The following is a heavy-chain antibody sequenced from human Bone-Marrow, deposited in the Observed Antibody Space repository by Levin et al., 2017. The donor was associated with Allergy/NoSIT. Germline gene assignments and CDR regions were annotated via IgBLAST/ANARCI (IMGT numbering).Heavy chain of an antibody. J-gene: IGHJ4*02. CDR2: INHSGST. V-gene: IGHV4-34*01. D-gene: IGHD3-10*01. CDR1: GGSFTGYF. CDR3: ARGGRWSFSYYVDY. Sequence: SQTLSLTCAVDGGSFTGYFWTWIRQRPGKGLEWIGEINHSGSTKYNPSLTSRVTISVHTSKKEFSLNLSSVTAAATAVFYWARGGRWSFSYYVDYWGQGTRVTVSS.